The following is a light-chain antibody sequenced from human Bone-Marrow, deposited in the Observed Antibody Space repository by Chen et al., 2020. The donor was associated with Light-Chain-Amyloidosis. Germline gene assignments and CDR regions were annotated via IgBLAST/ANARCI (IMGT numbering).Light chain of an antibody. CDR1: SSDVGGDNH. Sequence: QSALTHPASVSGSPAQSITISCTGTSSDVGGDNHVSWYQQHPDKAPKLMIYEVTNRPSWVPDRFSGSKSDNTASLTISRLQTEDEADYFCSSYTITNTLVFGSGTRVTVL. J-gene: IGLJ1*01. CDR3: SSYTITNTLV. V-gene: IGLV2-14*01. CDR2: EVT.